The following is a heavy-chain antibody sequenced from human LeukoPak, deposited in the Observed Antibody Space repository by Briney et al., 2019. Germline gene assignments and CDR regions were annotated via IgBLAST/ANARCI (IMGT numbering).Heavy chain of an antibody. D-gene: IGHD2-2*01. CDR3: ARGREAVPAAAAGIAFDI. V-gene: IGHV1-8*03. J-gene: IGHJ3*02. CDR1: GYTFTSYD. CDR2: MNPNSGNT. Sequence: ASVKVSCKASGYTFTSYDINWVRQATGQGLEWMGWMNPNSGNTGYAQKFQGRVTITRNTSISTAYMELSSLRSEDTAVYYCARGREAVPAAAAGIAFDIWGQGTMVTVSS.